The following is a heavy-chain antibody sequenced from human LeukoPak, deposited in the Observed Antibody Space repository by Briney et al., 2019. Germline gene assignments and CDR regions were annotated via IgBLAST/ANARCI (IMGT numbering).Heavy chain of an antibody. CDR2: INHGGST. CDR3: AARRGIAPRPLGS. CDR1: GGSFSTYS. V-gene: IGHV4-34*01. J-gene: IGHJ5*02. D-gene: IGHD6-6*01. Sequence: SETLSLTCAVYGGSFSTYSWNWIRQPPGKWLEWIGEINHGGSTDYNPTLKFRVTISVDTSKIQFSLKLSSVTAADTAVYYCAARRGIAPRPLGSWGQGTLVTVSS.